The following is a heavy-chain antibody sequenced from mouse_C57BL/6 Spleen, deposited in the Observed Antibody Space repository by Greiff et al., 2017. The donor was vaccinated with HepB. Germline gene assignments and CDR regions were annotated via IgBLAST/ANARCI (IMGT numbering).Heavy chain of an antibody. CDR2: IDPETGGT. D-gene: IGHD1-1*01. V-gene: IGHV1-15*01. CDR1: GYTFTDYE. J-gene: IGHJ2*01. CDR3: TRSDGYGSSPGNFDY. Sequence: QVQLQQSGAELVRPGASVTLSCKASGYTFTDYEMHWMKQTPVHGLEWIGAIDPETGGTAYNQKFKGKAILTADKSSSTAYMELRSLTSEDSAVYYCTRSDGYGSSPGNFDYWGQGTPLTVSS.